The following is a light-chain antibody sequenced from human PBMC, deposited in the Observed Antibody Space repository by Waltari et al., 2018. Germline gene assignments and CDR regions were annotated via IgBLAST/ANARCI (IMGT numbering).Light chain of an antibody. CDR1: SSDIGKYNY. J-gene: IGLJ1*01. Sequence: QSALTQPASVSGSPGQSITISCTGTSSDIGKYNYVSWYQHLPGKVPKVMISEVTKPPSGVPNRFSGSKSGNTASLTISGLQADDEAEYYCCSDAGSGTYVFGTGTKLTVV. CDR3: CSDAGSGTYV. V-gene: IGLV2-23*02. CDR2: EVT.